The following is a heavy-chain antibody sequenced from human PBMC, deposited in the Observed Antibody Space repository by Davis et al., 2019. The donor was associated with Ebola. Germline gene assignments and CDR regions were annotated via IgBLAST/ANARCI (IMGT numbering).Heavy chain of an antibody. Sequence: GESLKISCAASGFTFSSYAMTWVRQAPGPRLSFVSVVSASGVDTFYADSVKGRFTISRDNAKSTLYLQMNSLTAEDTAVYYCVRTTYGAPEYWGQGTLVTVSS. V-gene: IGHV3-23*01. CDR1: GFTFSSYA. CDR3: VRTTYGAPEY. D-gene: IGHD1-7*01. J-gene: IGHJ4*02. CDR2: VSASGVDT.